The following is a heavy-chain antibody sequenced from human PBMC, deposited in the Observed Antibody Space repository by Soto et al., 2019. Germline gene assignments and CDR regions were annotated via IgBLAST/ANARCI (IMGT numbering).Heavy chain of an antibody. J-gene: IGHJ4*02. CDR2: INHSGNT. CDR3: ARHHVRGRTIAGAAEF. V-gene: IGHV4-34*01. Sequence: PSETLSLTCAVYGKSLSGYYWSWIRQPPGKALEWIGEINHSGNTNYNPSLKSRVTISVDTSKNQLFLNLSSVTAADTAMYYCARHHVRGRTIAGAAEFCGQGTMVTV. CDR1: GKSLSGYY. D-gene: IGHD1-26*01.